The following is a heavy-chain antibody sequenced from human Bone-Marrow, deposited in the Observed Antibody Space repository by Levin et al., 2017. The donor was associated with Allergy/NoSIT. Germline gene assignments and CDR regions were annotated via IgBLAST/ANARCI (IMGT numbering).Heavy chain of an antibody. Sequence: SETLSLTCAVYGGSFSGYYWSWIRQPPGKGLEWIGEINHSGSTNYNPSLKSRVTISVDTSKNQFSLKLSSVTAADTAVYYCASGRRVATIRTAAFDIWGQGTMVTVSS. D-gene: IGHD5-12*01. V-gene: IGHV4-34*01. CDR3: ASGRRVATIRTAAFDI. J-gene: IGHJ3*02. CDR1: GGSFSGYY. CDR2: INHSGST.